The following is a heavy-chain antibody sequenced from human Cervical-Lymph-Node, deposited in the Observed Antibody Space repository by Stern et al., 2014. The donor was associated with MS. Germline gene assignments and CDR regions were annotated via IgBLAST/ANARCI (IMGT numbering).Heavy chain of an antibody. V-gene: IGHV3-9*01. Sequence: EVQLVESGGGVVQPGRSLRLSCEASGFSFEDHGMHWVRQAPGKGLEWVAGIPWNSGTIAYADSVKGRFTISRDDAKNSLYLHMNGLRAEDTALYYCAKDMMDYFGSGTFGSFDHWGQGTLVTVSS. J-gene: IGHJ4*02. CDR1: GFSFEDHG. D-gene: IGHD3-10*01. CDR2: IPWNSGTI. CDR3: AKDMMDYFGSGTFGSFDH.